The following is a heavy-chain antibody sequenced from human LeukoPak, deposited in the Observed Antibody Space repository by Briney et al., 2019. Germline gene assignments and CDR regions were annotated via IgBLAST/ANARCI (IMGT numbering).Heavy chain of an antibody. CDR3: QLRLGELTLGFDH. CDR1: GFPFSHAW. CDR2: IKSKTDGGAI. J-gene: IGHJ4*02. V-gene: IGHV3-15*01. D-gene: IGHD3-16*02. Sequence: GGALCLSCAVSGFPFSHAWMSWGRPVPGKGLEWVGRIKSKTDGGAIDYAAPVRGRFTISRDDSKNTLYLQMNSPKSEDTAVYYCQLRLGELTLGFDHWGQGTLVTVSS.